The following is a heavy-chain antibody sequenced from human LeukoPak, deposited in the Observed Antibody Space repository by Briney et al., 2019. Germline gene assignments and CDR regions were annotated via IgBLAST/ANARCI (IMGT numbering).Heavy chain of an antibody. CDR2: ISGGGGST. D-gene: IGHD3-22*01. J-gene: IGHJ4*02. Sequence: PGGSLRLSCAASGFTFSSYWMSWVRQAPGKRLEWVSGISGGGGSTYYADSVKGRFTISRDNSKNTVFLQMNSLRAEDTAVYFCAKDLGSSGYSDPFDYWGQGTLVTVSS. V-gene: IGHV3-23*01. CDR1: GFTFSSYW. CDR3: AKDLGSSGYSDPFDY.